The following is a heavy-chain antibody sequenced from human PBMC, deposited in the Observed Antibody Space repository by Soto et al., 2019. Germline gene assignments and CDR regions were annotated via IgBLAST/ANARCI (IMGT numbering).Heavy chain of an antibody. CDR2: IYTSGSA. V-gene: IGHV4-4*07. J-gene: IGHJ4*02. D-gene: IGHD5-18*01. Sequence: KTSETLSLTCTVSGGSISSYYWSWIRQPAGKGLEWIGRIYTSGSANNNPSLKSRVTMSVDTSKNQFSLKLSSVTAADTAVYHCARDRDSYGPFDYWGQGTLVTVSS. CDR3: ARDRDSYGPFDY. CDR1: GGSISSYY.